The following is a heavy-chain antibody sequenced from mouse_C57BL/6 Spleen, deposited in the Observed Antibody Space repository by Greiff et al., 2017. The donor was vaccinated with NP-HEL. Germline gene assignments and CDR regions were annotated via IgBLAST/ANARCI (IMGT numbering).Heavy chain of an antibody. Sequence: EVQLQESGGDLVKPGGSLKLSCAASGFTFSSYGMSWVRQTPDKRLEWVATISSGGSYTYYPDSVKGRFTISRDNAKNTLYLQMSSLKSEDTAMYYCARRGDGSSPYWYFDVWGTGTTVTVSS. V-gene: IGHV5-6*01. CDR1: GFTFSSYG. CDR3: ARRGDGSSPYWYFDV. D-gene: IGHD1-1*01. CDR2: ISSGGSYT. J-gene: IGHJ1*03.